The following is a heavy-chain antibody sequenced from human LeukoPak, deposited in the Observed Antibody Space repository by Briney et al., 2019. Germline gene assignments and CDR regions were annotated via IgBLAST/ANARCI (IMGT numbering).Heavy chain of an antibody. Sequence: SVKVSCKASGGTFSSYAISWVRQAPGQGLEWMGGIIPIFGTANYAQKFQGRVTITADKSTSTAYMELSSLRSEDTAVYYCARSASAFLEWLLYPFDYWGQGTLVTVSS. CDR3: ARSASAFLEWLLYPFDY. CDR1: GGTFSSYA. J-gene: IGHJ4*02. D-gene: IGHD3-3*01. CDR2: IIPIFGTA. V-gene: IGHV1-69*06.